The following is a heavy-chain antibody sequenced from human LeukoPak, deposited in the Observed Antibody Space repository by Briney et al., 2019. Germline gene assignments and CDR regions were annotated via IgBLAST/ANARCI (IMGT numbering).Heavy chain of an antibody. CDR3: AKDLRTIVVVVAATHSGLDY. J-gene: IGHJ4*02. Sequence: TGGPLRLSCAASGFTFSSYWMHWVRQAPGKGLVWVSRINSDGSSTSYADSVKGRFTISRDNSKNKLYLQMNTLRAEDTAVYYCAKDLRTIVVVVAATHSGLDYWGQGTLVTVSS. CDR2: INSDGSST. D-gene: IGHD2-15*01. CDR1: GFTFSSYW. V-gene: IGHV3-74*01.